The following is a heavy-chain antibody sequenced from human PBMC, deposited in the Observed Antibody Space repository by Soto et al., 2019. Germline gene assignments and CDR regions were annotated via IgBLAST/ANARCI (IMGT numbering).Heavy chain of an antibody. CDR1: GGSISSYY. D-gene: IGHD4-17*01. J-gene: IGHJ4*02. V-gene: IGHV4-59*01. CDR3: ARGYGDCELDY. CDR2: IYCSGST. Sequence: SETLSLTCTVSGGSISSYYWSWIRQPPGKGLEWIGYIYCSGSTNYNPSLKSRVTISVDTSKNQFSLKLSSVTAADTAVYYCARGYGDCELDYWGQGTLVTVSS.